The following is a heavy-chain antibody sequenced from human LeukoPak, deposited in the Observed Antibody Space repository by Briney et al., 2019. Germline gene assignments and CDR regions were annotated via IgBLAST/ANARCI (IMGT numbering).Heavy chain of an antibody. CDR1: GFTFSSYW. D-gene: IGHD6-13*01. CDR3: ARETIDSSSWFFDY. J-gene: IGHJ4*02. Sequence: PGGSLRLSCAASGFTFSSYWMSWVRQAPGKGLEWVANIKQDGSEKYYVDSVKGRFTISRDNSKNTLYLQMNTLRTEDTSVYYCARETIDSSSWFFDYWGQGTLVTVSS. CDR2: IKQDGSEK. V-gene: IGHV3-7*01.